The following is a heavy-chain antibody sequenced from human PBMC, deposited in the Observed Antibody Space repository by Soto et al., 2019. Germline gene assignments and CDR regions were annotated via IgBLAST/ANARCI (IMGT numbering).Heavy chain of an antibody. V-gene: IGHV3-23*01. Sequence: GGSLRLSCAASGFTFSSYAMSWVRQAPGKGLEWVSAISGSGGSTYYADSVKGRFTISRDNSKNTLYLQMNSLRAEDTAVYYCAKRPEYSSGWHPLDYWGQGTLVTVSS. J-gene: IGHJ4*02. D-gene: IGHD6-19*01. CDR1: GFTFSSYA. CDR3: AKRPEYSSGWHPLDY. CDR2: ISGSGGST.